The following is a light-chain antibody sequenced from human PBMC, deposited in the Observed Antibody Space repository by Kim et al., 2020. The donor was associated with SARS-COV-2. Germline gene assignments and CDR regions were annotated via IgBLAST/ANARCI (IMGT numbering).Light chain of an antibody. CDR2: GAS. V-gene: IGKV3-20*01. CDR1: QGVGSSY. J-gene: IGKJ1*01. Sequence: SPGERDTPACRASQGVGSSYLAWYQQKPGQAHRLLIFGASGRATGIPDRFSGSGSGTDFTLTISRLEPEDFAVYYCQQYASAPRTFGQGTKVEIK. CDR3: QQYASAPRT.